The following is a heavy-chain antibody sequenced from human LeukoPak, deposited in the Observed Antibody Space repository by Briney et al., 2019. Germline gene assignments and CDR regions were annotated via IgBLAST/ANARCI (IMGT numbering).Heavy chain of an antibody. CDR1: GYTFTSYA. CDR2: INAGNGST. V-gene: IGHV1-3*01. CDR3: ARSRITMVRGVATLFDY. Sequence: ASVKVSCKASGYTFTSYAMHWVRQAPGQRLEWMGWINAGNGSTKYSQKFQGRVTITRDTSASTAYMELSSLRSEDTAVYYCARSRITMVRGVATLFDYWGQGTLVTVSS. D-gene: IGHD3-10*01. J-gene: IGHJ4*02.